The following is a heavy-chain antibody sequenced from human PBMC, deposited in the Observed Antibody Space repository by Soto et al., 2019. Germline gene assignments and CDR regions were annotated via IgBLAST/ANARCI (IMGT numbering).Heavy chain of an antibody. CDR1: GFTFSSYS. CDR3: ARGDTEAHYYYYYMDV. J-gene: IGHJ6*03. V-gene: IGHV3-21*01. CDR2: ISSSSSYI. Sequence: GGSLRLSCAASGFTFSSYSMNWVRQAPGKGLEWVSSISSSSSYIYYADSVKGRFTISRDNAKNSLYLQMNSLRAEDTAVYYCARGDTEAHYYYYYMDVWGKGTTVTVSS.